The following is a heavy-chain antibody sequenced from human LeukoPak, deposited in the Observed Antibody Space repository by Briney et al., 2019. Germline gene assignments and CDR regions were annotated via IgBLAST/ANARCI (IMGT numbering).Heavy chain of an antibody. V-gene: IGHV1-2*02. CDR1: GYTFTGYY. CDR3: ARDQYYDSSGRGDNWFDP. J-gene: IGHJ5*02. CDR2: INPNSGGT. D-gene: IGHD3-22*01. Sequence: GASVKVSCKASGYTFTGYYMHWVRQAPGQGLEWMGWINPNSGGTNYAQKFQGRVTMTRDTSISTAYMELSRLRSDDTAVYYCARDQYYDSSGRGDNWFDPWGQGTLVTVSS.